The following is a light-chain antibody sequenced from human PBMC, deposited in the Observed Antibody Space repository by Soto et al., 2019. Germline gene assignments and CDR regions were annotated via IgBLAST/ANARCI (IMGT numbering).Light chain of an antibody. J-gene: IGLJ2*01. CDR1: SSNIGAGYD. Sequence: QSVLTQPPSVSGAPGQRVTISCTGSSSNIGAGYDVHWYQQLPGTAPKLLIYDNNNRPSGVPDRFSGSKSGTSASLAITGLQAEDEAEYYCQSYDSSLSALFGGGTKVTVL. CDR3: QSYDSSLSAL. CDR2: DNN. V-gene: IGLV1-40*01.